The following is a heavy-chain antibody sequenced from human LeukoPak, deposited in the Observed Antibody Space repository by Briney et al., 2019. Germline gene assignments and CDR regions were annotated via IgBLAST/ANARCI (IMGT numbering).Heavy chain of an antibody. V-gene: IGHV3-23*01. Sequence: GGSLRLSCVASGFTFNHYAMSWVRRAPGKGLEWVASVSENGDGTMYPDSVKGRFTISRDNSRKTVLLEVNSLRVEDAATYYCARGWTTFHYWGQGALVTVSS. D-gene: IGHD1-1*01. CDR2: VSENGDGT. J-gene: IGHJ4*02. CDR3: ARGWTTFHY. CDR1: GFTFNHYA.